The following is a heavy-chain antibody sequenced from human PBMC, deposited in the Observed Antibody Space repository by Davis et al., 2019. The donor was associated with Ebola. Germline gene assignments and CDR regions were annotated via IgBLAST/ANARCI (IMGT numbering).Heavy chain of an antibody. CDR3: ARAATVTTVTTRGHLNY. CDR1: GYTFTSYD. V-gene: IGHV1-8*01. CDR2: MNPNSGNT. D-gene: IGHD4-17*01. J-gene: IGHJ4*02. Sequence: ASVKVSCKASGYTFTSYDINWVRQATGQGLEWMGWMNPNSGNTGYAQKFQGRVTMTRNTSISTAYMELSSLRSEDTAVYYCARAATVTTVTTRGHLNYWGQGTLVTVSS.